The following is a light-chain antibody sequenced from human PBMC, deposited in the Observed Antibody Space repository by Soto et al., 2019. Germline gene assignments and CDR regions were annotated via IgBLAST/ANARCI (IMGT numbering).Light chain of an antibody. Sequence: QTVVTQEPSLTVSPGGTVTLTCASSTGAVTSGNYPSWFQQRPGQAPRTLIYTTNSKHSWTPARFSGSLLGDKAALTLSGVQPEDEADYDCLLYYGGAQLVFGGGTKVTVL. CDR3: LLYYGGAQLV. CDR1: TGAVTSGNY. V-gene: IGLV7-43*01. J-gene: IGLJ3*02. CDR2: TTN.